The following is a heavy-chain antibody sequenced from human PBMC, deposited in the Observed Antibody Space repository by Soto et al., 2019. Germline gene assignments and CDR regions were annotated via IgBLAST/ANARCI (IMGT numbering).Heavy chain of an antibody. J-gene: IGHJ6*03. V-gene: IGHV3-48*01. CDR2: ISSSSSTI. CDR3: ARVLAPYYYYMDV. CDR1: GFTFSSYS. Sequence: GGSLRLSCAASGFTFSSYSMNWVRQAPGKGLEWVSYISSSSSTIYYADSVKGRFTISRDNAKNSLYLQMNSLRAEDTAVYYCARVLAPYYYYMDVWGKGTTVTVSS.